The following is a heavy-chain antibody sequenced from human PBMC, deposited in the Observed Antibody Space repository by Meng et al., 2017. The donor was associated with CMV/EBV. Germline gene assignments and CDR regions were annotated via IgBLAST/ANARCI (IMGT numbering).Heavy chain of an antibody. J-gene: IGHJ4*02. CDR1: SGSSSSSGCY. V-gene: IGHV4-39*07. CDR3: AGGRAAAGAFDY. CDR2: IYYSAST. Sequence: VSSGSSSSSGCYWDWIRQPPGEGLEWIGSIYYSASTYYNPSLKRRAAMSVDTSKNQFSLELGSVTAADAAVYYCAGGRAAAGAFDYWGQGTLVTVSS. D-gene: IGHD6-13*01.